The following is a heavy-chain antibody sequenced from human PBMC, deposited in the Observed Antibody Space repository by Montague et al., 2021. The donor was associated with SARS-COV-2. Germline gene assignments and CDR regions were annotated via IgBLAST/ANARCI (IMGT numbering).Heavy chain of an antibody. J-gene: IGHJ5*02. D-gene: IGHD2-21*02. CDR3: ARLTVIVDTSGGTLHWFDP. V-gene: IGHV4-30-2*05. Sequence: TLSLTCAVSGGSVSSGDFFWTWVRRPPGRGLEWIGSISHSGGSKYXXXLKSRIALSLDTSANHFPLSLNSVTAADSATYYCARLTVIVDTSGGTLHWFDPWGQGALVTVSS. CDR2: ISHSGGS. CDR1: GGSVSSGDFF.